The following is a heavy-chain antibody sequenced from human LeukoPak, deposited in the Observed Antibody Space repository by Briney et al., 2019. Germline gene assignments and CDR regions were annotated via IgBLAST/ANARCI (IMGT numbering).Heavy chain of an antibody. D-gene: IGHD3-10*01. J-gene: IGHJ4*02. CDR1: GFTVSSNY. CDR2: IYSGGST. V-gene: IGHV3-66*01. Sequence: AGGSLRLSCAASGFTVSSNYMSWVRQAPGKGLEWVSVIYSGGSTYYADSVKGRFTISRDNSKNTLYLQMNSLRAEDTAVYYCARDGPVWFGEPYYFDYWGQGTLVTVSS. CDR3: ARDGPVWFGEPYYFDY.